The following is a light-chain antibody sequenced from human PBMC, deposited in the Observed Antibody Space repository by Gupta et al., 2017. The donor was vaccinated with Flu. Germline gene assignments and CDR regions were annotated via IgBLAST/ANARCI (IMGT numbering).Light chain of an antibody. CDR2: WAS. V-gene: IGKV4-1*01. CDR3: QQYYSTPPT. J-gene: IGKJ1*01. CDR1: QSVSDSSNNKNY. Sequence: DIVMTQSPDSLAVSLGERATINCKSSQSVSDSSNNKNYLVWYQQKPGQPPKLLIYWASTRESGVPDRFRGSGSGTDFTLTISSLQAEDVAVYYCQQYYSTPPTFGQGTKVEVK.